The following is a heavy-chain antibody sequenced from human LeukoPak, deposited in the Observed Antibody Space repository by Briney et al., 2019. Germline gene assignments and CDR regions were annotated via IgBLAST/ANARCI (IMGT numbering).Heavy chain of an antibody. J-gene: IGHJ4*02. CDR2: MWSDGDNR. V-gene: IGHV3-33*01. CDR3: VRDRCSGGSCRLFDY. CDR1: GFTFGTYA. Sequence: GGSLRLSCAASGFTFGTYAMHWVRQDPGKGLEWVAVMWSDGDNRYYADSVKGRFTISRDNSKNTLYLEMNSLRAEDTAVYYCVRDRCSGGSCRLFDYWGQGALVTVSS. D-gene: IGHD2-15*01.